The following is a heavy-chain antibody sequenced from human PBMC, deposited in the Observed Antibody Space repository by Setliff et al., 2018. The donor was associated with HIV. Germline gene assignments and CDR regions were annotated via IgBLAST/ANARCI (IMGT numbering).Heavy chain of an antibody. CDR1: GFTFGDYA. Sequence: PGGSLRLSCTASGFTFGDYAMSWVRQAPGKGLEWVGFIRSKAYGGTTEYAASVKGRFTISRDDSKSIAYLQMNSLKTEDTAVYYCSYSGYHLYYYYGMDVWGQGTTVTVSS. V-gene: IGHV3-49*04. J-gene: IGHJ6*02. CDR3: SYSGYHLYYYYGMDV. D-gene: IGHD5-12*01. CDR2: IRSKAYGGTT.